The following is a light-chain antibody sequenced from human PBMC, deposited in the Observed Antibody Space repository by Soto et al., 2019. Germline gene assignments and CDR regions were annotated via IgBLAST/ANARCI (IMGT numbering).Light chain of an antibody. CDR1: RSNIGNNA. CDR2: YDD. CDR3: VAWDDSLNGWI. J-gene: IGLJ2*01. V-gene: IGLV1-36*01. Sequence: QSALTQPPSVSAAPRQRVTISCSGSRSNIGNNAVDWYQQVPGQAPKLLIYYDDLLPSGVSDRFSGSKSGTSASLAISGLQSDDEADYYCVAWDDSLNGWIFGGGTKLTVL.